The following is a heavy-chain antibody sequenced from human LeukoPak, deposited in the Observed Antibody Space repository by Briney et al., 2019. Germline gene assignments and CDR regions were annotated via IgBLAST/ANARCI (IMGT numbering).Heavy chain of an antibody. D-gene: IGHD6-13*01. CDR3: AKDGGGTAGSFDY. J-gene: IGHJ4*02. CDR1: GFTFSSYA. V-gene: IGHV3-30-3*01. CDR2: ISYDGSNK. Sequence: PGGSLRLSCAASGFTFSSYAMHWVRQAPGKGLEWVAVISYDGSNKYYADSVKGRFTISRDNSKNTLYLQMNSLRAEDTAVYYCAKDGGGTAGSFDYWGQGTLVTVSS.